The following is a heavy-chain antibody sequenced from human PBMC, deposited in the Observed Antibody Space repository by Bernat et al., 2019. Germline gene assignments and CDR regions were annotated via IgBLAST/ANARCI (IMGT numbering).Heavy chain of an antibody. CDR1: GFTFSDYY. Sequence: QVQLVESGGGLVKPGGSLRLYCAASGFTFSDYYMSWIRQAPGKGLEWVSYISSSGSTIYYADSVKGRFTISRDNAKNSLYLQMNSLSAEDTAVYYCARDQRPHYYDSSGYQDYYFDYLGQKTLVTVSS. V-gene: IGHV3-11*01. D-gene: IGHD3-22*01. CDR2: ISSSGSTI. CDR3: ARDQRPHYYDSSGYQDYYFDY. J-gene: IGHJ4*02.